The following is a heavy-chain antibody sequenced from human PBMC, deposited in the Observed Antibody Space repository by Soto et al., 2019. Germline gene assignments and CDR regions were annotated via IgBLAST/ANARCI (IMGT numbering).Heavy chain of an antibody. Sequence: QITLKESGPTLVKPTQPLTLTCTFPGFSLSSTRMAVGWIRQPQGKALEWLALIYWDDDKRYSPFLKSRLTITKDTSKNQVVLTMSNMDPVDTARYYCAHIVVAGLGYYFDYWGQGTLVTVSS. V-gene: IGHV2-5*02. CDR2: IYWDDDK. J-gene: IGHJ4*02. CDR1: GFSLSSTRMA. D-gene: IGHD6-19*01. CDR3: AHIVVAGLGYYFDY.